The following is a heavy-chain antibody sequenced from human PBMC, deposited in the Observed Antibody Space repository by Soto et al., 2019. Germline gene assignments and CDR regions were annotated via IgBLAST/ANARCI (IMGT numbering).Heavy chain of an antibody. V-gene: IGHV5-51*01. CDR1: GYSFTSYW. CDR3: AGLYSGYDFSGVSLDY. CDR2: IYPGDSDT. J-gene: IGHJ4*02. D-gene: IGHD5-12*01. Sequence: PGESLKISCKGSGYSFTSYWIGWVRQMPGKGLEWMGIIYPGDSDTRYSPSFQGQVTISADKSISTAYLQWSSLKASDTAMYYCAGLYSGYDFSGVSLDYWGQGPLVTVP.